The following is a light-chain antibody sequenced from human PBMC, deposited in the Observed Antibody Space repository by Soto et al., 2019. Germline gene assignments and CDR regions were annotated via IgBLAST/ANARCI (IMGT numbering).Light chain of an antibody. J-gene: IGKJ2*01. CDR1: QSVTSR. CDR2: EAS. CDR3: QQYASYSPYT. Sequence: DIQMTQSPSTLSASVGDRVTITCRASQSVTSRLAWYQLKPGKAPKLLIHEASSLESGVPSRFSGSGSGTEFTLTISRLQPDDFATYYCQQYASYSPYTFGQGTNLEIK. V-gene: IGKV1-5*03.